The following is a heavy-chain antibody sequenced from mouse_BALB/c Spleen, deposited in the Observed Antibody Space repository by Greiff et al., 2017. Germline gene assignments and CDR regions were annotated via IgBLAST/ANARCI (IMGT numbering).Heavy chain of an antibody. CDR1: GFSLTGYG. Sequence: VKLVESGPGLVAPSQSLSITCTVSGFSLTGYGVNWVRQPPGKGLEWLGMIWGDGSTDYNSAFKSRLSISKDNSKSQVFLKMNSLQTDDTARYYCARDGYYGRYAMDYWGQGTSVTVSS. D-gene: IGHD2-3*01. CDR3: ARDGYYGRYAMDY. J-gene: IGHJ4*01. V-gene: IGHV2-6-7*01. CDR2: IWGDGST.